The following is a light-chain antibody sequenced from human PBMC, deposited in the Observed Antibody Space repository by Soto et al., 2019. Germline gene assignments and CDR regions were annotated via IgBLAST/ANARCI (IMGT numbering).Light chain of an antibody. J-gene: IGLJ1*01. V-gene: IGLV2-11*01. CDR1: SSDVGGYNY. Sequence: QSALTQPRSVSGSPGQSVTISCTGTSSDVGGYNYVSWYQQYPGKAPKLMISDVSKRPSGVPDRFSGSKSGNTASLTISGLQAEDEADYYCSSYAGSINPYVFGTGTKLTVL. CDR2: DVS. CDR3: SSYAGSINPYV.